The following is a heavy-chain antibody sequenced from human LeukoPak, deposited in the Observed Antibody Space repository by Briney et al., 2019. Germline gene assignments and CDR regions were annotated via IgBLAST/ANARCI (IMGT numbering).Heavy chain of an antibody. Sequence: ASVTVSCKVSGYTLTELSMHWVRQAPGKGLEWMGGFDPEDGETIYAQKFQGRVTMTEDTSTDTAYMELSSLRSEDTAVYYCATGYDYVWGSYRPYFDYWGQGTLVTVSS. D-gene: IGHD3-16*02. CDR2: FDPEDGET. CDR1: GYTLTELS. J-gene: IGHJ4*02. CDR3: ATGYDYVWGSYRPYFDY. V-gene: IGHV1-24*01.